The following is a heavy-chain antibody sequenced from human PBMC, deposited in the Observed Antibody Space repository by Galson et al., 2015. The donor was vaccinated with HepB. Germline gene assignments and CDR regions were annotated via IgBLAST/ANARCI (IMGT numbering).Heavy chain of an antibody. CDR3: AGTSPYYYGSGSAGGGFDP. CDR1: GGSISSYY. J-gene: IGHJ5*02. CDR2: IYYSGST. D-gene: IGHD3-10*01. Sequence: TLSLTCTVSGGSISSYYWSWIRQPPGKGLEWIGYIYYSGSTNYNPSLKSRVTISVDTSKNQFSLKLSSVTAADTAVYYCAGTSPYYYGSGSAGGGFDPWGQGTLVTVSS. V-gene: IGHV4-59*01.